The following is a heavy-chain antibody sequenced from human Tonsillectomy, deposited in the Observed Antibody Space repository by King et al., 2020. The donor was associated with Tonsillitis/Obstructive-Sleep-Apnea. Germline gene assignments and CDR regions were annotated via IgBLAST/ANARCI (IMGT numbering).Heavy chain of an antibody. V-gene: IGHV3-21*01. Sequence: VQLVESGGGLVKPGVSLRLSCAASGFTFSSYSMNWVRQAPGKGLEWVASISCSSSYLYYADSVKGRFTISRDNAQNSLYLKMNSLRAEDTVVYYCAGDGERDYGSGSYYIIYYYYYMDVWGKGTTVTVSS. CDR3: AGDGERDYGSGSYYIIYYYYYMDV. CDR1: GFTFSSYS. J-gene: IGHJ6*03. D-gene: IGHD3-10*01. CDR2: ISCSSSYL.